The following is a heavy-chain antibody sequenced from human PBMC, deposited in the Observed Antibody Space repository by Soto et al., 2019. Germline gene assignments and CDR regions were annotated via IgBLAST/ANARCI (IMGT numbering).Heavy chain of an antibody. V-gene: IGHV1-18*01. D-gene: IGHD6-13*01. CDR1: GYTFTSYG. J-gene: IGHJ4*02. CDR3: ARDGYSTNFAY. CDR2: ISAYNGNT. Sequence: QVQLVQSGAEVKKPGASVKVSCKASGYTFTSYGISWVRQAPGQGLEWMGWISAYNGNTNYAQKRRGRITITADTPTSTAYMELRSLRSDDTAVYYCARDGYSTNFAYWGQGTLVTVSS.